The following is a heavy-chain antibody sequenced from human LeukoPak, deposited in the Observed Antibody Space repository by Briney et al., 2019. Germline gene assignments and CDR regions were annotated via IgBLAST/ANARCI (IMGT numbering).Heavy chain of an antibody. CDR2: INHSGST. CDR1: GGSFSGYY. D-gene: IGHD3-10*01. Sequence: SETLSLTCAVYGGSFSGYYWSWIRQPPGKGLEWIGEINHSGSTNYNPSLKSRVTTSVDTSKYQFSLKLSSVTAADTAVYYCARGGITMVRGVMRYMDVWGKGTTVTVSS. CDR3: ARGGITMVRGVMRYMDV. V-gene: IGHV4-34*01. J-gene: IGHJ6*03.